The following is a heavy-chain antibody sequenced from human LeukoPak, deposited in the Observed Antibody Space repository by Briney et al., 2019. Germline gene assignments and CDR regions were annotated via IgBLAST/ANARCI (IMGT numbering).Heavy chain of an antibody. CDR1: GGSISSSSYY. V-gene: IGHV4-39*01. Sequence: KPSETLSLTCPVSGGSISSSSYYWGWIRQPPGKGLEWIGSIYYSGSTYYNPSLKSRVTISVDTSKNQFSLKLSSVTAADTAVYYCARLELEPTSWFDPWGQGTLVTVSS. CDR2: IYYSGST. CDR3: ARLELEPTSWFDP. J-gene: IGHJ5*02. D-gene: IGHD1-1*01.